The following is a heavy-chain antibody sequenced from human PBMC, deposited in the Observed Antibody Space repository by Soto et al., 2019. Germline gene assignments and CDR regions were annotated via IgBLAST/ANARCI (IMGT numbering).Heavy chain of an antibody. Sequence: QVQLQESGPGLVKPSQTLSLTCTVSGGSISRGDYYWSWIRQPPGKGLEWIGYIYYSGSTYYNPARKSRVTISVDTSKNQFALKLSSVTAADTAVYYCARYSSSWYGVYWGQGTLVTVSS. V-gene: IGHV4-30-4*01. J-gene: IGHJ4*02. CDR2: IYYSGST. CDR3: ARYSSSWYGVY. D-gene: IGHD6-13*01. CDR1: GGSISRGDYY.